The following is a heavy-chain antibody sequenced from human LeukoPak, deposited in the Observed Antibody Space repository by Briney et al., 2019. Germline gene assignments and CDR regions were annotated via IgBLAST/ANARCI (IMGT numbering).Heavy chain of an antibody. V-gene: IGHV3-30*02. CDR2: IRYDGTTK. J-gene: IGHJ4*02. D-gene: IGHD2-21*02. CDR3: VKDSVVTIDY. CDR1: GFFFSDYG. Sequence: GGSLRLSCEVSGFFFSDYGMHWVRQSPAKGLEWLAYIRYDGTTKYYADSVKGRFTISRDNSKNTLSLQMDRLTSDDTALYYCVKDSVVTIDYWGQGTLVTVSS.